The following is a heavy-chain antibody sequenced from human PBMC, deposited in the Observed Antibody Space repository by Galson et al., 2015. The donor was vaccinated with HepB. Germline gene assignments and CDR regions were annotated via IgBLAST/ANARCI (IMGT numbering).Heavy chain of an antibody. CDR1: GGTFSSYA. J-gene: IGHJ6*03. D-gene: IGHD3-9*01. V-gene: IGHV1-69*13. CDR2: IIPIFGTA. Sequence: SVKVSCKASGGTFSSYAISWVRQAPGQGLEWMGGIIPIFGTANYAQKFQGRVTITADESTSTAYMELSSLRSEDTAVYYCASFIYDILTGYPPRYYYYYMDVWGKGTTVTVSS. CDR3: ASFIYDILTGYPPRYYYYYMDV.